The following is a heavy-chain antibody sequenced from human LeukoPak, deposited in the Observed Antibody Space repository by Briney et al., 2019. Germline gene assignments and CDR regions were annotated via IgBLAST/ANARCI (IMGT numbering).Heavy chain of an antibody. CDR3: ARVGGSGWYGGYYYYYYYMDV. CDR1: GGSISNFY. Sequence: SETLSLTCTASGGSISNFYWSWIRQPAGQGLEWIGRIYTSGTTNYNTSLKSRVTISLDTSKNQFSLKLSSVTAADTAVYYCARVGGSGWYGGYYYYYYYMDVWGKGTTVTISS. J-gene: IGHJ6*03. CDR2: IYTSGTT. V-gene: IGHV4-4*07. D-gene: IGHD6-19*01.